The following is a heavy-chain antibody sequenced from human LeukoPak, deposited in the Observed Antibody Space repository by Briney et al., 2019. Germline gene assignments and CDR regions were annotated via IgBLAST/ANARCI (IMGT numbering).Heavy chain of an antibody. V-gene: IGHV1-2*02. CDR1: GYTFTGYY. CDR3: ARDLPTTVTTSYFDH. CDR2: INPNSGGT. D-gene: IGHD4-17*01. J-gene: IGHJ4*02. Sequence: ASVKVTCKASGYTFTGYYMHWVRQAPGQGLEWMGWINPNSGGTNYAQKFQGRVTMTRDTSISTAYMELSRLRSDDTAVYYCARDLPTTVTTSYFDHWGQGTLVTVSS.